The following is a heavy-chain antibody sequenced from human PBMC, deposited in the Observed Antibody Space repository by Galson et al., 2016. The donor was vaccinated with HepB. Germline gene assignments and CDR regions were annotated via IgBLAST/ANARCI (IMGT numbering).Heavy chain of an antibody. V-gene: IGHV3-11*01. CDR3: ARVDTYYDSSGYPDF. J-gene: IGHJ4*02. Sequence: SLRLSCAASGFTFSDDYISWIRQTPGKGLEWISYFSLGGSTVYYADSVRGRFTVSRANGESSVFLQMNSLTAEDTAVYYCARVDTYYDSSGYPDFWGQGTLVTVSS. CDR1: GFTFSDDY. D-gene: IGHD3-22*01. CDR2: FSLGGSTV.